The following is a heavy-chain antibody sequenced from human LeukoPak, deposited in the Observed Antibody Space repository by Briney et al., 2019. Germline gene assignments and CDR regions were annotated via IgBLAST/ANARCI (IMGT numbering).Heavy chain of an antibody. CDR1: GDSVSSNSAA. V-gene: IGHV6-1*01. CDR3: SRSDYSSSSYYFDY. Sequence: SQTLSLTCAISGDSVSSNSAAWNWIRQSPPRGLEWLGRTYYRSKWYNDYAVSVKSRITINPDTSKNQFSLQLSSVTPEDTAVYYCSRSDYSSSSYYFDYWGQGTLVTVSS. J-gene: IGHJ4*02. CDR2: TYYRSKWYN. D-gene: IGHD6-13*01.